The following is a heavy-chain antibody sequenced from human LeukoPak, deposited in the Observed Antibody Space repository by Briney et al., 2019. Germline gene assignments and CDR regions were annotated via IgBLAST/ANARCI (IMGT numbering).Heavy chain of an antibody. CDR2: ISGSGGST. D-gene: IGHD4-17*01. Sequence: PGGSLRLSCAASGFTFSSYAMSWVRQAPGKGLEWVSAISGSGGSTYYADSVKGRFTISRDNSKNTLYLQMNSLRAEDTAVYYCAKDSDQDYGDYWYYFDYWGQGTLVTVSS. J-gene: IGHJ4*02. V-gene: IGHV3-23*01. CDR3: AKDSDQDYGDYWYYFDY. CDR1: GFTFSSYA.